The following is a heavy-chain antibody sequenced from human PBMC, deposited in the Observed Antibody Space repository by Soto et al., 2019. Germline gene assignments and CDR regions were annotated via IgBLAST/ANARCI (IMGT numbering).Heavy chain of an antibody. CDR1: GGTFSSYA. J-gene: IGHJ6*02. CDR3: ARVRSFSYGYGLSGYYYGMDV. CDR2: IIPIFGTA. Sequence: SVKVSCKASGGTFSSYAISWVRQAPGQGLEWMGGIIPIFGTANYAQKFQGRVTITADESTSTAYMELSSLRSEDTAVYYCARVRSFSYGYGLSGYYYGMDVWGQGTTVTVSS. D-gene: IGHD5-18*01. V-gene: IGHV1-69*13.